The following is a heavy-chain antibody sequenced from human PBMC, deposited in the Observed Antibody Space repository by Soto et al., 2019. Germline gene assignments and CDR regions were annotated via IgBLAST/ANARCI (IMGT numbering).Heavy chain of an antibody. CDR1: GFTFSSYA. CDR3: AKERTYYYGSGSYHHYGMDV. CDR2: LRGSGGRT. Sequence: EVQLLESGGGLVQPGGSLRLSCAASGFTFSSYAMSWVRQAPGKGLEWVSSLRGSGGRTQYADSVKGRFTISRDNSKNTLYLQMNRLRAEDTAVYYCAKERTYYYGSGSYHHYGMDVWGQGTTVTVSS. D-gene: IGHD3-10*01. V-gene: IGHV3-23*01. J-gene: IGHJ6*02.